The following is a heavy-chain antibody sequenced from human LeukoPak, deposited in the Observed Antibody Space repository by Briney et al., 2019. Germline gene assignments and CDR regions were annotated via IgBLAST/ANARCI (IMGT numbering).Heavy chain of an antibody. D-gene: IGHD6-19*01. CDR1: EFTFSYYR. CDR2: ISSDGSST. Sequence: GGSLRLSCVASEFTFSYYRMYWVRQAPGQGLVSVSRISSDGSSTTYAESVKGRFTISRDNAKNTLYLQMNSLRAEDTAIYYCARDDSNGIDYWGQGTLVTVSS. CDR3: ARDDSNGIDY. V-gene: IGHV3-74*01. J-gene: IGHJ4*02.